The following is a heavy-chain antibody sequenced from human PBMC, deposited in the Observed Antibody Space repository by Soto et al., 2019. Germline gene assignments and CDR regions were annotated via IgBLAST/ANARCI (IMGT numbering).Heavy chain of an antibody. Sequence: QVRLVDAGGGVVQPGRSLRLSCAASGFSFSDYVMHWVRQSPGEGLEWVAVMWYHGRDKFYAESVKGRFTITRDNSKNTLYLQMNSLRAEDTAVYYCARDAGGQSGNFIFDSWGQGALVTVSS. V-gene: IGHV3-33*01. D-gene: IGHD1-26*01. CDR3: ARDAGGQSGNFIFDS. CDR1: GFSFSDYV. CDR2: MWYHGRDK. J-gene: IGHJ4*02.